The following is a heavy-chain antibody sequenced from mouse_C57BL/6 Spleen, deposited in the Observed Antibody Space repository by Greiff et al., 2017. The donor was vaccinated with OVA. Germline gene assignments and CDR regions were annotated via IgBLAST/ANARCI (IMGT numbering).Heavy chain of an antibody. V-gene: IGHV1-61*01. Sequence: QVQLQQPGAELVRPGSSVKLSCKASGYTFTSYWMAWVKQRPGQGLEWIGNIYPSDSETHYNQKFKDKATLTVDKSSSTAYMQLSSLTSEDSAVYYWARRENAMDYWGQGTSVTVSS. CDR1: GYTFTSYW. CDR2: IYPSDSET. CDR3: ARRENAMDY. J-gene: IGHJ4*01.